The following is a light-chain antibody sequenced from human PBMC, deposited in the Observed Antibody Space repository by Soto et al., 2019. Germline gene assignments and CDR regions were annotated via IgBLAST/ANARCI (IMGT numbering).Light chain of an antibody. Sequence: THSPASLSVAPGERATLSCRASHRISSNLAWYQQKPGQAPRLLIYDASSRATGIPDRFSGGGSGTDFTLTISRLEPEDFAVYYCQQFSRYPLTFGGGTKVDIK. CDR3: QQFSRYPLT. CDR1: HRISSN. CDR2: DAS. V-gene: IGKV3-20*01. J-gene: IGKJ4*01.